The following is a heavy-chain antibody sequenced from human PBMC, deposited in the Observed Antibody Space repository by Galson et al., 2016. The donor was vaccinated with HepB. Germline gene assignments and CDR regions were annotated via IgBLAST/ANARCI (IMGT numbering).Heavy chain of an antibody. J-gene: IGHJ5*02. D-gene: IGHD1-14*01. CDR1: GGSVTNFS. CDR2: MFYSGDT. Sequence: SETLSLTCSVSGGSVTNFSWSWIRQPPGQGLEWIGYMFYSGDTSYNPSLKSRITISVDASKNQISLNLTSVTAADTAVYYCARLRPPGNWFDPWGQGTLVTVSS. V-gene: IGHV4-59*02. CDR3: ARLRPPGNWFDP.